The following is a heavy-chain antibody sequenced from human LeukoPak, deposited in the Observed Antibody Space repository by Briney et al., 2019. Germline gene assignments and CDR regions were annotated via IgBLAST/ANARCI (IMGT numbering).Heavy chain of an antibody. CDR3: ARGDIVATDMTYYYYYMDV. Sequence: SETLSLTCTVSGASISSISYYWGWIRQPPGKGLEWIGSIYYSGSTYYNPSLKGRVTISVDTSKNQFSLKLSSVTAADTAVYYCARGDIVATDMTYYYYYMDVWGKGTTVTVSS. CDR1: GASISSISYY. V-gene: IGHV4-39*07. J-gene: IGHJ6*03. CDR2: IYYSGST. D-gene: IGHD5-12*01.